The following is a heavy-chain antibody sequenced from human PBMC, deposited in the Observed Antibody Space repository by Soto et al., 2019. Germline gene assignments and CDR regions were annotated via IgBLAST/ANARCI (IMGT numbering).Heavy chain of an antibody. CDR2: IKSTTDGGTT. Sequence: EVQLVESGGGLVKPGGSLRLSCAASGFTFSNAWMSWVRQAPGKGLEWVGRIKSTTDGGTTDYAAPVKGRFTISPDDSNHTLYLQMHSLKTEAAAVYYCTTVLPHYYDILTGYFRLAYWGQGTLGPVSS. J-gene: IGHJ4*02. CDR1: GFTFSNAW. V-gene: IGHV3-15*01. D-gene: IGHD3-9*01. CDR3: TTVLPHYYDILTGYFRLAY.